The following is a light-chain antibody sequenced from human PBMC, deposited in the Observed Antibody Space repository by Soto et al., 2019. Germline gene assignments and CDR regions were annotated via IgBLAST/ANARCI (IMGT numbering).Light chain of an antibody. Sequence: QSVLTQPASVSGSPGQSITISCTGTSSDVGGYNYVSWYQQHPGKAPKLMIYEVSNRPSGVSNRFSGSKSGNTASLTISGLQAEDEADYYCSSYTSSSHYVLGTGTKVTVL. J-gene: IGLJ1*01. V-gene: IGLV2-14*01. CDR3: SSYTSSSHYV. CDR2: EVS. CDR1: SSDVGGYNY.